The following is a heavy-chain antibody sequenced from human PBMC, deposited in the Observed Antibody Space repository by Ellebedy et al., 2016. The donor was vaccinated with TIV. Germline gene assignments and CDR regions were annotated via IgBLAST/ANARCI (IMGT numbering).Heavy chain of an antibody. D-gene: IGHD3-16*02. Sequence: GESLKISCAASGFTFSSYSMNWVRQAPGKGLEWVSYISSSSSTIYYADSVKGRFTISRDNAKNSLYLQMNSLRDEDTAVYYCATGSSNYVWGSYPDYWGQGTLVTVSS. CDR2: ISSSSSTI. CDR3: ATGSSNYVWGSYPDY. V-gene: IGHV3-48*02. CDR1: GFTFSSYS. J-gene: IGHJ4*02.